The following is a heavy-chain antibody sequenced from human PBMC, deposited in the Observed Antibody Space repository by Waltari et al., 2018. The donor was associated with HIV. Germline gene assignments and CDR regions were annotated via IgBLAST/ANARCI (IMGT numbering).Heavy chain of an antibody. CDR3: ARMAV. CDR1: GLTFSLYP. V-gene: IGHV3-21*02. J-gene: IGHJ4*02. CDR2: ISSGSRYI. Sequence: EVQLVESGGGLVKPGGSLRPSCSVSGLTFSLYPMNWVRQAPGKGLEWVSFISSGSRYIYYADSVRGRFTISRDNAKNSLYLQMNSLRAEDTAVYYCARMAVWGQGTEVTVSS.